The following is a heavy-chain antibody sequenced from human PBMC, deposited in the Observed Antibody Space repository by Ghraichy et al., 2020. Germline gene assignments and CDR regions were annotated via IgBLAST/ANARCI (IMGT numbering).Heavy chain of an antibody. CDR2: ISYDGSNK. CDR1: GFTFSSYA. V-gene: IGHV3-30*04. D-gene: IGHD2-8*01. J-gene: IGHJ6*02. Sequence: GGSLRLSCAASGFTFSSYAMHWVRQAPGKGLEWVAVISYDGSNKYYADSVKGRFTISRDNSKNTLYLQMNSLRAEDTAVYYCARVDVGGLMVYASLYYYYGMDVWGQGTTVTVSS. CDR3: ARVDVGGLMVYASLYYYYGMDV.